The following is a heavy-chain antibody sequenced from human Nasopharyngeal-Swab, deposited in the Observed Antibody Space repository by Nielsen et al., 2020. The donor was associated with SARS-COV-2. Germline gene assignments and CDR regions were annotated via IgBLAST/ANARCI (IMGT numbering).Heavy chain of an antibody. D-gene: IGHD3-16*02. CDR3: AKDWDIDYVWGSYRYHPLFDY. V-gene: IGHV3-23*01. CDR2: ISSNGLST. J-gene: IGHJ4*02. Sequence: WIRQPPGKGLEWVSVISSNGLSTDYADSVKGRFTISRDNSKNTVYLQMSSLRAEDTAVYYCAKDWDIDYVWGSYRYHPLFDYWGQGTLVTVSS.